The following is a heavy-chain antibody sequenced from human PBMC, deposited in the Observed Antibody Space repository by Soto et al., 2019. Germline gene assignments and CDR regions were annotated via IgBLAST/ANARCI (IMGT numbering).Heavy chain of an antibody. D-gene: IGHD6-19*01. CDR2: ISWNSGSI. V-gene: IGHV3-9*01. J-gene: IGHJ5*02. CDR1: GFAFSNYA. CDR3: AKDKGPGWFNWFDP. Sequence: PGGSLRLSCAASGFAFSNYAMHWVRQAPGKGLEWVSSISWNSGSIGYADSVKGRFTISRDNAKNSLFLQMNSLRAEDTALYYCAKDKGPGWFNWFDPWGQGTLVTVSS.